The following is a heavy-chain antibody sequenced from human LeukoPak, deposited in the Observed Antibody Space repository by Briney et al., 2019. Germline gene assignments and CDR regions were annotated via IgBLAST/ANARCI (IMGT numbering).Heavy chain of an antibody. CDR3: ARHRYSNYYYYYYMDV. J-gene: IGHJ6*03. CDR1: GYSFTSYW. D-gene: IGHD4-11*01. CDR2: IYPGDSDT. V-gene: IGHV5-51*01. Sequence: GESLKISCQGSGYSFTSYWIGWVRQMPGKGLEWMGIIYPGDSDTRYSPSFQGQVTISADKSISTAYLQWSSLKASDTAMYYCARHRYSNYYYYYYMDVWGKGTTVTVSS.